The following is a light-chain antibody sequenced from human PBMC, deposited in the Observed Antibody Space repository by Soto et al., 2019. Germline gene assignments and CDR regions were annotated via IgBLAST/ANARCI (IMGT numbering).Light chain of an antibody. CDR1: QGLSDS. J-gene: IGKJ5*01. CDR3: QQGHNWPLT. Sequence: DLQMTQSPSSVSASVGDRVTITCRATQGLSDSLAWYQQNPGKAPKLLISVTSRLQSGVPSRFSGIASGTDFTLTIDRLQPEDLATYYCQQGHNWPLTFGQGTRLEIK. V-gene: IGKV1-12*01. CDR2: VTS.